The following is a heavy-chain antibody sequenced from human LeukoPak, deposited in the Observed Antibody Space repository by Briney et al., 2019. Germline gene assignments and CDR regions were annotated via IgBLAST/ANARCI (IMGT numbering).Heavy chain of an antibody. CDR2: INHSGST. D-gene: IGHD2-15*01. CDR3: ARIEVVAATLFDY. Sequence: SETLSLTCAVYGGSFSGYCWSWIRQPPGKGLEWIGEINHSGSTNYNPSLKSRVTISVDTSKNQFSLKLSSVTAADTAVYYCARIEVVAATLFDYWGQGTLVTVSS. J-gene: IGHJ4*02. CDR1: GGSFSGYC. V-gene: IGHV4-34*01.